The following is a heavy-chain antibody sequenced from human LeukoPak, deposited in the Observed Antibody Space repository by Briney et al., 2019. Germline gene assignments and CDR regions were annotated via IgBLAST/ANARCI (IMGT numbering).Heavy chain of an antibody. CDR1: GGSISSYY. J-gene: IGHJ4*02. Sequence: ASETLSLTCTVSGGSISSYYWSWIRQPAGKGLEWIGRIYTSGSTNYNPSLKSRVTMSVDMSKNQFSLKLSSVTAADTAVYYCAREEVQQLETKAYYFDYWGQGTLVTVSS. CDR2: IYTSGST. CDR3: AREEVQQLETKAYYFDY. D-gene: IGHD6-13*01. V-gene: IGHV4-4*07.